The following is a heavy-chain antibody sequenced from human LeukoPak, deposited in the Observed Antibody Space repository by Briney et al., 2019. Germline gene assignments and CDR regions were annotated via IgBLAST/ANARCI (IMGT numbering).Heavy chain of an antibody. D-gene: IGHD6-19*01. Sequence: GGSLRLSCAASGITFSSYAVSWVRQAPGTGLEWVSTISGGDGNTYYADSVKGRFTISRDNSKSTLYLQMNSLRTEDTALYYCAKVGGSGWYVDYWGQGTPVTVSS. V-gene: IGHV3-23*01. CDR2: ISGGDGNT. CDR3: AKVGGSGWYVDY. J-gene: IGHJ4*02. CDR1: GITFSSYA.